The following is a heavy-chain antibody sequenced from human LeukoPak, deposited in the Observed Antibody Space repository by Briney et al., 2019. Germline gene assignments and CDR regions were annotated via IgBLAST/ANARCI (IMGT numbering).Heavy chain of an antibody. CDR1: GFTFSSYG. J-gene: IGHJ4*02. Sequence: GGSLRLSCVASGFTFSSYGMHWVRQAPGKGLEWVAVISYDGTNKYYAVSVRGRFTISRDNSKNTLYLQMDSLRTEDTAVYYCARVELYASGWYGSVDYWGQGTLVAVSS. V-gene: IGHV3-30*03. CDR3: ARVELYASGWYGSVDY. D-gene: IGHD6-19*01. CDR2: ISYDGTNK.